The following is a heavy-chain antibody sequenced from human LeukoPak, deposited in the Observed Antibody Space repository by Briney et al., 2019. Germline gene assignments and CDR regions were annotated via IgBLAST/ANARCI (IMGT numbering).Heavy chain of an antibody. CDR3: AKDRVLLWFGDNYYGMDV. J-gene: IGHJ6*04. V-gene: IGHV3-30*18. CDR2: ISYDGSNK. Sequence: GGSLRLSCAASGFTFSSSGMHWVRQAPGKGLEWVALISYDGSNKYYADSVKGRFTISRDNSKNTLYLQMNSLRAEDTAVYYCAKDRVLLWFGDNYYGMDVWGKGTTVTVSS. D-gene: IGHD3-10*01. CDR1: GFTFSSSG.